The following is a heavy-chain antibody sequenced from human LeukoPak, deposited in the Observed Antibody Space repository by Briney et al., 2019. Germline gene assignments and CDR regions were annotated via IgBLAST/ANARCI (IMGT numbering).Heavy chain of an antibody. Sequence: ASVKVSCKASGYTFTGYYMHWVRQAPGQGLEWMGWINPDSGGTDYAQKFQDRVTLTRGTSISTAYMELSALTSDDTAIYYCARVLIGSTLFDPWGQGTLVTVSS. CDR3: ARVLIGSTLFDP. D-gene: IGHD2-21*01. J-gene: IGHJ5*02. CDR1: GYTFTGYY. CDR2: INPDSGGT. V-gene: IGHV1-2*02.